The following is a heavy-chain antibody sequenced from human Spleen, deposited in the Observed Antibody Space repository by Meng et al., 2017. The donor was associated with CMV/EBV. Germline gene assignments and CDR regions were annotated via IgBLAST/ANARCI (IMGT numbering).Heavy chain of an antibody. D-gene: IGHD2-15*01. J-gene: IGHJ4*02. V-gene: IGHV3-21*04. CDR1: GFTFSSYT. Sequence: GESLKISCVASGFTFSSYTMNWIRQAPGKGLEWVSSIGSGSSRIYYADSVRGRFTVSRDNGKNSVYLQMNSLRAEDTAVYYCTRGGGSAAFWGQGTLVTVSS. CDR3: TRGGGSAAF. CDR2: IGSGSSRI.